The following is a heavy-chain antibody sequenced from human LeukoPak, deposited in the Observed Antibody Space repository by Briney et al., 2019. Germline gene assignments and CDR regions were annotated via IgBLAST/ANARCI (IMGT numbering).Heavy chain of an antibody. CDR1: GYTFTDYY. V-gene: IGHV1-69-2*01. J-gene: IGHJ5*02. CDR2: VDPEDGET. D-gene: IGHD1-26*01. CDR3: VISKGGDWFDP. Sequence: ASVKISRKVSGYTFTDYYMHWVQQAPGKGLEWMGLVDPEDGETIYAEKFQGRVTITADTSTDTAYMELSSLRSEDTAVYYCVISKGGDWFDPWGQGTLVTVSS.